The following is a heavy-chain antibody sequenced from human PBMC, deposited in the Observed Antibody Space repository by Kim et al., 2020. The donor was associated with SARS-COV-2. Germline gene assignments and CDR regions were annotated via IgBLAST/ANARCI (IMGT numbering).Heavy chain of an antibody. V-gene: IGHV3-21*01. CDR3: ASPGSRYFDL. J-gene: IGHJ2*01. CDR2: YI. D-gene: IGHD1-1*01. Sequence: YIYYADSVKGRFTISRDNAKNSLYLQMNSLRAEDTAVYYCASPGSRYFDLWGRGTLVTVSS.